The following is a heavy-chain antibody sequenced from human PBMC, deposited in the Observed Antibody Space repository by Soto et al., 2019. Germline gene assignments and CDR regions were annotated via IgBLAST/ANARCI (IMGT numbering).Heavy chain of an antibody. D-gene: IGHD6-25*01. Sequence: EVQLLESGGGLVQPGGSLRLSCAASGFTFNNYAMSWVRQAPGKGLEWVSTITGGGAGTYYADSVKGRFTISRDNSNNTLYLQMNSLRVEDTALYYCAKCFRTYAADNFDNWGQGTLVTVSS. CDR1: GFTFNNYA. J-gene: IGHJ4*02. V-gene: IGHV3-23*01. CDR3: AKCFRTYAADNFDN. CDR2: ITGGGAGT.